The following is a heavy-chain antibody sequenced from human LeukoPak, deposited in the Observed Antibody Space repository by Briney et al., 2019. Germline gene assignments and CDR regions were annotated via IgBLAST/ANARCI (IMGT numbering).Heavy chain of an antibody. V-gene: IGHV3-9*01. CDR2: ISWNSGSI. CDR3: ASGGLSYGDYPIALDYGMDV. Sequence: GGSLRLSCAASGFTFDDYAMHWVRQAPGKGLEWVSGISWNSGSIGYADSVKGRFTISRDNAKNSLYLQMNSLRAEDTALYYCASGGLSYGDYPIALDYGMDVWGQGTTVTVSS. CDR1: GFTFDDYA. D-gene: IGHD4-17*01. J-gene: IGHJ6*02.